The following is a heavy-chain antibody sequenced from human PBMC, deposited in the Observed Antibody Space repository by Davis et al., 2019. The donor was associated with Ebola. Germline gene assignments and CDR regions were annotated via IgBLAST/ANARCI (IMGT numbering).Heavy chain of an antibody. CDR2: ISGSGSTA. V-gene: IGHV3-23*01. CDR3: PKDGLPLRGGNYPSLDS. Sequence: GESLKISCVTSGFKFNDYDMIWVRQAPGKGLEWVSGISGSGSTASYADSVRGRFTVSRDNAQKIVFLQLTGLRDDDTALYYCPKDGLPLRGGNYPSLDSWGQGTVVTVSS. CDR1: GFKFNDYD. J-gene: IGHJ4*02. D-gene: IGHD1-26*01.